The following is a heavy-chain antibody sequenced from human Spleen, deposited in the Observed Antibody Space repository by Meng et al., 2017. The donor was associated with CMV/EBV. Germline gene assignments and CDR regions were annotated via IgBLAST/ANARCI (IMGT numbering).Heavy chain of an antibody. J-gene: IGHJ3*02. V-gene: IGHV5-51*01. Sequence: KVSCKGSGYSFTSYWIGWVRQMPGKGLEWMAMIYPGDSDTRYSPSFQGQVTISADKSISTAYLQWSSLKASDTAMYYCASKVSVDTAMVVDAFDIWGQGTMVTVSS. CDR1: GYSFTSYW. CDR3: ASKVSVDTAMVVDAFDI. D-gene: IGHD5-18*01. CDR2: IYPGDSDT.